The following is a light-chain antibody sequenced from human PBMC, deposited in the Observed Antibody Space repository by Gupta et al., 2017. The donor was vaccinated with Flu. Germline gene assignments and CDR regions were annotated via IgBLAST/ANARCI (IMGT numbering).Light chain of an antibody. V-gene: IGKV3-11*01. J-gene: IGKJ2*01. CDR3: QKRSNWPPYT. CDR2: DAS. Sequence: EIVLTQSPATLSLPPGERATLSCRASQSVGTYLAWYQQKPGQTPRLLIYDASNRATGIPARFSGSGSGTDFTLTISSLEPEDFAVYYCQKRSNWPPYTFGQGTRLEI. CDR1: QSVGTY.